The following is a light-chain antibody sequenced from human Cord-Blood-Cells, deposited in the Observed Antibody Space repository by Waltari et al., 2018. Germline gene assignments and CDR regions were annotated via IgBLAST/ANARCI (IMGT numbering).Light chain of an antibody. CDR1: SSDVGSYNL. CDR3: CSYAGSSTFAV. V-gene: IGLV2-23*03. Sequence: QSALTQPASVSGSPGQSLTISCTGTSSDVGSYNLVSWYQQHPGKAPKLMIYEGSKRPSGVANRFSGSKSGNTASLTISGLRAEDEADYYCCSYAGSSTFAVFGGGTKLTVL. CDR2: EGS. J-gene: IGLJ3*02.